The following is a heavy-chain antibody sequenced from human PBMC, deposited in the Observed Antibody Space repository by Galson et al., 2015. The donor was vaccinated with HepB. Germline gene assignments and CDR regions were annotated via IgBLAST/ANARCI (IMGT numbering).Heavy chain of an antibody. Sequence: SLRLSCAASGFTFSSYSMNWVRQAPGKGLEWVSSINSRGSHIFYADSVRGRFTISRDNAKDTLYLQMDSLGVEDMAVYYCARGLNFYATETEDYFDQRGQGTLVTVSS. V-gene: IGHV3-21*06. D-gene: IGHD2/OR15-2a*01. CDR3: ARGLNFYATETEDYFDQ. CDR2: INSRGSHI. CDR1: GFTFSSYS. J-gene: IGHJ4*02.